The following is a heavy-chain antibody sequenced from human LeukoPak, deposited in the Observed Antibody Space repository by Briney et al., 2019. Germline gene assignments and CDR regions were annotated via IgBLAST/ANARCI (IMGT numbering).Heavy chain of an antibody. CDR1: GFTFSSYA. J-gene: IGHJ1*01. V-gene: IGHV3-23*01. CDR3: ATALGYCSSTSCSQ. D-gene: IGHD2-2*01. CDR2: ISGSGGST. Sequence: PGGSLRLSCAASGFTFSSYAMSWVRQAPGKGLEWVSAISGSGGSTYYADSVKGRFTISRDNSKNTLYLQMNSLRAEDTAVYYCATALGYCSSTSCSQWGQGTLVTVSS.